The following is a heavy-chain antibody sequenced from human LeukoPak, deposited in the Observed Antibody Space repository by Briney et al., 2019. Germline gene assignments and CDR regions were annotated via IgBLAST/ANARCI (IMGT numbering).Heavy chain of an antibody. CDR1: GGSFSGYY. V-gene: IGHV4-34*01. J-gene: IGHJ4*02. Sequence: SETLSLTCAVYGGSFSGYYWSWIRQPPGKGLEWIGEINHSGSTNYNPSLKSRVIISVDTSKNQFSLKLSSVTAADTAVYYCARGRESPGTMIVVVIDYWGQGTLVTVSS. CDR2: INHSGST. CDR3: ARGRESPGTMIVVVIDY. D-gene: IGHD3-22*01.